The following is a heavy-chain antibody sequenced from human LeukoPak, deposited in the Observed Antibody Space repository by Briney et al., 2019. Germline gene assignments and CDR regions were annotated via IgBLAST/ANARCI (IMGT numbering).Heavy chain of an antibody. D-gene: IGHD3-10*01. J-gene: IGHJ4*02. CDR3: AKRPRGNYLDPFDY. V-gene: IGHV3-33*06. Sequence: GGSLRLSCAASGFTFSSYGMHWVRQAPGKGLEWVAVIWYDGSNKYYADSVKGRFTISRDNSKNTLYLQMNSLRAEDTAVYYCAKRPRGNYLDPFDYWGQGTLVTVSS. CDR1: GFTFSSYG. CDR2: IWYDGSNK.